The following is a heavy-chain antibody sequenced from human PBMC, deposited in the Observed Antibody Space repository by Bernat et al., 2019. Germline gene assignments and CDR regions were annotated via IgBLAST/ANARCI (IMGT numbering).Heavy chain of an antibody. D-gene: IGHD6-13*01. CDR2: IYYSGST. V-gene: IGHV4-31*03. CDR3: ARIIAAAGNWFDP. J-gene: IGHJ5*02. Sequence: QVQLQESGPGLVKPSQTLSLTCTVSGGSISSGGYYWSWIRQHPGKGLEWIGYIYYSGSTYYNPSLKSRVTISVDTTKNQFSLKLSSVTAADTAVYYCARIIAAAGNWFDPWGQGTLVTVSS. CDR1: GGSISSGGYY.